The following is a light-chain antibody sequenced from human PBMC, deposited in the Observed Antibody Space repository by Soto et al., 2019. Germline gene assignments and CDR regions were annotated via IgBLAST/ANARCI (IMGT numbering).Light chain of an antibody. CDR3: SSYTSSITLV. J-gene: IGLJ1*01. CDR1: SSDVGGYNY. Sequence: QSALTQPASVSGSPGQSITISCTGTSSDVGGYNYVSWYQQHPGKAPKLMIYEVSNRPSGVSNRFSGSKSVNTASLTISGLQAEDEADYYCSSYTSSITLVFGTGTKVTVL. V-gene: IGLV2-14*01. CDR2: EVS.